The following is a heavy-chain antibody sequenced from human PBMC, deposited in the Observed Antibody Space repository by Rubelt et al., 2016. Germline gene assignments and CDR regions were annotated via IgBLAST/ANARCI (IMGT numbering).Heavy chain of an antibody. CDR3: AKDRPLGVVAATRLDY. D-gene: IGHD2-15*01. CDR1: GFTVSSDY. Sequence: PGGSLTLSCAVSGFTVSSDYMNWVRQAPGKGMEWVSLISDGGDTYYADSVKDRLTISRDNSKNTLYLHMNRLSAEDTAIYYCAKDRPLGVVAATRLDYWGQGTLVTVSS. V-gene: IGHV3-66*01. CDR2: ISDGGDT. J-gene: IGHJ4*02.